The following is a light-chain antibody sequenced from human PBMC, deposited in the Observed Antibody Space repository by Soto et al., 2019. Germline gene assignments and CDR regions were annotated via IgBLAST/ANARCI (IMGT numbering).Light chain of an antibody. J-gene: IGKJ2*01. CDR3: QQRSNWAYT. Sequence: EIVLTQSPATLSLSPGERATLSCRASQSVNNYLAWYQQKRGKAPRLLIYDVSKRATGIPARISGSGSGTDFTLTISSLEPEDFAVYYCQQRSNWAYTFGQGTKLEIK. CDR2: DVS. V-gene: IGKV3-11*01. CDR1: QSVNNY.